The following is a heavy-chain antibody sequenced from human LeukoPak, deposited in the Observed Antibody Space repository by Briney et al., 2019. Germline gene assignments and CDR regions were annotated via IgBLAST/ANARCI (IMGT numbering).Heavy chain of an antibody. Sequence: PGGSLRLSCEASGFTFGSFAMSWVRQAPEKGLEWLSGISASAHYIYYADSVKGRFTISRDNSKNTLYLQMNSLRAEDTAVYYCAKDFGSWYPTYFDYWGQGTLVTVSS. J-gene: IGHJ4*02. CDR3: AKDFGSWYPTYFDY. CDR2: ISASAHYI. D-gene: IGHD6-13*01. V-gene: IGHV3-23*01. CDR1: GFTFGSFA.